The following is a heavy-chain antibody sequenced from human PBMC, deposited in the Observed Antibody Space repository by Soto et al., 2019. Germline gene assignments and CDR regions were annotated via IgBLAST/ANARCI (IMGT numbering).Heavy chain of an antibody. CDR3: ARLKPQSEWLRSFNDAFDI. J-gene: IGHJ3*02. D-gene: IGHD5-12*01. Sequence: SETLSLTCTVSGGSISSYYWSWIRQPPGKGLEWIGYIYYSGSTNYNPSLKSRVTISVDTSKNQFSLKLSSVTAADTAVYYCARLKPQSEWLRSFNDAFDIWGQGTMVTVSS. V-gene: IGHV4-59*08. CDR1: GGSISSYY. CDR2: IYYSGST.